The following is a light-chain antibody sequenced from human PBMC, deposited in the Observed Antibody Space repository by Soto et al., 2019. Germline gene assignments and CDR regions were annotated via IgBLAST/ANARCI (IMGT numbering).Light chain of an antibody. CDR1: TSDVGGYKY. V-gene: IGLV2-14*01. CDR2: EVS. Sequence: QSALTQPASVSGSPGQSITISCTGTTSDVGGYKYVSWYQQHPGQAPKVMIYEVSNRPSGVSNRFSGSKSGNTASLTISGLQVEDEADYYCSSYTSSSTVVFGGGTKVTVL. J-gene: IGLJ2*01. CDR3: SSYTSSSTVV.